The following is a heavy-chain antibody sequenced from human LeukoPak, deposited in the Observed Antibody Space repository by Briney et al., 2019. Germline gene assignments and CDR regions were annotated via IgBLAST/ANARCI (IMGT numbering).Heavy chain of an antibody. V-gene: IGHV1-69*04. CDR2: IIPIFGIA. J-gene: IGHJ5*02. CDR3: ARTRAGWFDP. CDR1: GGTFSSYA. Sequence: ASVKVSCKASGGTFSSYAISWVRQAPGQGLEWMGRIIPIFGIANYAQKFQGRVTMTTDTSTSTAYMELRSLRSDDTAVYYCARTRAGWFDPWGQGTLVTVSS.